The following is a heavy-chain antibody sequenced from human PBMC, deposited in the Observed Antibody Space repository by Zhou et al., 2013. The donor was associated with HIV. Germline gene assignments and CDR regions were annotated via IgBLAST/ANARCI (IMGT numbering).Heavy chain of an antibody. V-gene: IGHV1-69*05. CDR3: ARMVVAATEGDY. CDR2: IIGRFNTP. J-gene: IGHJ4*02. Sequence: QVRLVQSGAEVKKPGSSVKVSCKASGGTFSSYAISWVRQAPGQGLEWMGGIIGRFNTPHYAQKFQGRVTITTDESTSTVHMELSSLRSDDTAVYYCARMVVAATEGDYWGQGTLVTVSS. CDR1: GGTFSSYA. D-gene: IGHD2-15*01.